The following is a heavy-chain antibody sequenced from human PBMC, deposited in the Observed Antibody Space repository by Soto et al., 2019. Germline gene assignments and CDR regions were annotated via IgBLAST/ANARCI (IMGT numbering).Heavy chain of an antibody. Sequence: SETLSLTCTVSGGSISSGDYYWSWIRQPPGKGLEGIGYIYYSGSTYYNPSLKSRVTISVDTSKNQFSLKLSSVTAADTAVYYCARDRGAYCGGDCYSLGVTYYYCGMDVWGQGTTVTVSS. V-gene: IGHV4-30-4*01. J-gene: IGHJ6*02. CDR2: IYYSGST. D-gene: IGHD2-21*02. CDR1: GGSISSGDYY. CDR3: ARDRGAYCGGDCYSLGVTYYYCGMDV.